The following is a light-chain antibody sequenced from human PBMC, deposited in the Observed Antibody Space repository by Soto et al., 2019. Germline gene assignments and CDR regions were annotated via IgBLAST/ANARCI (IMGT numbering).Light chain of an antibody. J-gene: IGKJ4*01. Sequence: EAVMTQSPATVSVSPGEGVTLSCRASQTISNDLAWYQQKPGQAPRLLIYGASTRATGVPARFSGGGSGTEFTLTISSRQSEDFAFYYCQQKNKWPTVTFGGGTKVEIK. CDR2: GAS. CDR3: QQKNKWPTVT. V-gene: IGKV3-15*01. CDR1: QTISND.